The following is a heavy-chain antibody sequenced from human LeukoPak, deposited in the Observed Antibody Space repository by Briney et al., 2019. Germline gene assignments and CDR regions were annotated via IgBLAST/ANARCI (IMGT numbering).Heavy chain of an antibody. V-gene: IGHV3-11*04. D-gene: IGHD1-7*01. CDR1: GFTFSDYY. CDR2: ISSSGSTI. Sequence: GGSLRLSCAASGFTFSDYYMSWIRQAPGKGLEWVSYISSSGSTIYYADSVKGRFTISRDNVKNSLYLQMNSLRAEDTAVYYCARVGWNYLDYYYYMDVWGKGTTVTVSS. CDR3: ARVGWNYLDYYYYMDV. J-gene: IGHJ6*03.